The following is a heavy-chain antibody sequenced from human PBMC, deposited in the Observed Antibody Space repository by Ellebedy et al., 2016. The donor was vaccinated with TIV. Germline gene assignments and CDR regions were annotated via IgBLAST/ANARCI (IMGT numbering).Heavy chain of an antibody. CDR1: GESFRDFY. Sequence: SETLSLTCAVYGESFRDFYWGWIRQPPGKGLEWIGSIYYSGSTYYNPSLKSRVTISVDTSKNQFSLKLSSVTAAATAVYYCARHQKGSSWYGCWFDPWGQGTLVTVSS. V-gene: IGHV4-39*01. CDR3: ARHQKGSSWYGCWFDP. CDR2: IYYSGST. J-gene: IGHJ5*02. D-gene: IGHD6-13*01.